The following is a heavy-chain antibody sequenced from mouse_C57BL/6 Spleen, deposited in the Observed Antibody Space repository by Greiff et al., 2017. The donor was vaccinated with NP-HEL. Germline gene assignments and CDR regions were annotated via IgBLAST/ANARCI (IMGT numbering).Heavy chain of an antibody. CDR3: AFQLGPHYYAMDY. J-gene: IGHJ4*01. Sequence: EVQLQQSGAELVKPGASVQLSCTASGFNIKDYYMHWVKQRTEQGLEWIGRIDPEDGETKYAPKFQGKATITADTSSNTAYLQLSSLTSEDTAVYYFAFQLGPHYYAMDYWGQGTSVTVSS. CDR1: GFNIKDYY. CDR2: IDPEDGET. D-gene: IGHD4-1*02. V-gene: IGHV14-2*01.